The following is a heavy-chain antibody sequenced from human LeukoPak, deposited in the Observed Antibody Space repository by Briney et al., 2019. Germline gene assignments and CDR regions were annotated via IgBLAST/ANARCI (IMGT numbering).Heavy chain of an antibody. V-gene: IGHV3-53*01. J-gene: IGHJ4*02. Sequence: GGSLRLSCAASGFTVSSNYMSWVRQAPGKGLEWVSVIHDGGSTYYADSVKGRFTISRDNSENTLYLQMNSLRAGDTAVYYCARTHPTGYFDYWGQGTLVTASS. D-gene: IGHD1-14*01. CDR2: IHDGGST. CDR3: ARTHPTGYFDY. CDR1: GFTVSSNY.